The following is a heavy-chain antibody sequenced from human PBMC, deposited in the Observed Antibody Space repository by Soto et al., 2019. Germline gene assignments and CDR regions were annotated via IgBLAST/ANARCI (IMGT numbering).Heavy chain of an antibody. CDR1: GGSISSYY. Sequence: PSETLSLTCTVSGGSISSYYWSWIRQPPGKGLEWIGYIYYSGSTNYNPSLKSRVTISVDTSKNQFSLKLSSVTAADTAVYYCARHLERGFGESYYYYYYMDVWGKGTTVTVYS. V-gene: IGHV4-59*08. CDR3: ARHLERGFGESYYYYYYMDV. D-gene: IGHD3-10*01. CDR2: IYYSGST. J-gene: IGHJ6*03.